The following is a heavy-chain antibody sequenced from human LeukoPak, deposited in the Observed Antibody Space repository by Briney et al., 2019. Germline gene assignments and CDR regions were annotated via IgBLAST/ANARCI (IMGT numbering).Heavy chain of an antibody. CDR2: IRYDGSTK. J-gene: IGHJ3*02. V-gene: IGHV3-30*02. CDR1: GFTFSSYG. CDR3: AKESGDHFEAFDI. Sequence: GGSLRLSCAASGFTFSSYGMHWVRQAPGKGLEWVAFIRYDGSTKYYADSVKGRFTISRDNSKNTLYLQMNSLRAEDTAVYYCAKESGDHFEAFDIWGQGTMVTVSS. D-gene: IGHD1-26*01.